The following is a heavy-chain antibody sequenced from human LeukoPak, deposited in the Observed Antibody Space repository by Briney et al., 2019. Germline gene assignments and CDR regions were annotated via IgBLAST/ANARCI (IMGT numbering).Heavy chain of an antibody. D-gene: IGHD4-17*01. CDR1: GGSISSFH. J-gene: IGHJ4*02. V-gene: IGHV4-59*05. CDR2: VYYSGTT. Sequence: SETLSLTCTVSGGSISSFHWNWIRQPPGKGLEWIGSVYYSGTTYYNPSLKSRVTISIDTSTNQLSLKLSSVTAADTAVYYCARRDGDYSPFDYWGQGTLVTVSS. CDR3: ARRDGDYSPFDY.